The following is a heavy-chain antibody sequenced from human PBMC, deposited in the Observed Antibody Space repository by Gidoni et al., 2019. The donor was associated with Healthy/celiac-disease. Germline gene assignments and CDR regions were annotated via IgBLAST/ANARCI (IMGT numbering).Heavy chain of an antibody. CDR1: GGSISSGGYY. CDR3: ARGIWGSYRFD. D-gene: IGHD3-16*02. V-gene: IGHV4-31*03. J-gene: IGHJ4*02. Sequence: QVQLQESGPGLVKPSQTLSLTCTVSGGSISSGGYYWSWLRQHPGKGLEWIGYIYYSGSTYYNPSLKSRVTISVDTSKNQFSLKLSSVTAADTAMYYCARGIWGSYRFDWGQGTLVTVSS. CDR2: IYYSGST.